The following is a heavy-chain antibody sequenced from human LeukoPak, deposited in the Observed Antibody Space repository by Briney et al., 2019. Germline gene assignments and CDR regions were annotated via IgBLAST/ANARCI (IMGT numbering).Heavy chain of an antibody. J-gene: IGHJ4*02. Sequence: SETLSLTCTVSGGPISSYYWSWIRQPPGKGLEWIGYIYYGGSTNYNPSLKSRVTISVDTSKNQFSLKLSSVTAADTAVYYCARGSGGSYYRPYFDYWGQGTLVTVSS. CDR3: ARGSGGSYYRPYFDY. CDR1: GGPISSYY. V-gene: IGHV4-59*01. D-gene: IGHD1-26*01. CDR2: IYYGGST.